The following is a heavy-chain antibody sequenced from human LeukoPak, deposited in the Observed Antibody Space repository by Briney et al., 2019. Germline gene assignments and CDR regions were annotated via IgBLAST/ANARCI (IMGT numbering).Heavy chain of an antibody. CDR1: GFTFSSYW. Sequence: PGGSLRLSCAASGFTFSSYWMHWVRQAPGKGLVWVSRINSDGSSTSYADSVKGRFTISRDSAKNTLYLQMNSLRAEDTAVYYCAREHYDFWSGYSKSNDYWGQGTLVTVSS. CDR3: AREHYDFWSGYSKSNDY. D-gene: IGHD3-3*01. CDR2: INSDGSST. V-gene: IGHV3-74*01. J-gene: IGHJ4*02.